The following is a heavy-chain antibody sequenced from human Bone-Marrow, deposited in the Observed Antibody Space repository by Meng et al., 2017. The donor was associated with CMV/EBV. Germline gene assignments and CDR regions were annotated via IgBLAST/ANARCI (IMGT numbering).Heavy chain of an antibody. V-gene: IGHV4-61*01. CDR1: GGSINSGSYY. CDR2: IFYSGST. Sequence: SETLSLTCTVSGGSINSGSYYWSWIRQPPGKGLEWIGYIFYSGSTNYNPSLKSRVTISVDTSKNQFSLKLNSVTAADTAVYYCALRFIASNTWYEADDWGQGALVTVSS. D-gene: IGHD6-13*01. CDR3: ALRFIASNTWYEADD. J-gene: IGHJ4*02.